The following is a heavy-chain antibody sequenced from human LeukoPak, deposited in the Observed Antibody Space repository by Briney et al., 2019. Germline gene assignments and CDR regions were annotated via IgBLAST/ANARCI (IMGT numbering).Heavy chain of an antibody. V-gene: IGHV4-39*01. CDR1: GGSISSSSYY. D-gene: IGHD3-22*01. J-gene: IGHJ4*02. Sequence: SETLSLTCTVSGGSISSSSYYWGWIRQPPGKGLEWIGSIYYSGSTYYNPSLKSRVTISVDTSKNQFSLKLSSVTAADTAVYYCARHGPGSSGWALHHLDYWGQGTLVTVSS. CDR2: IYYSGST. CDR3: ARHGPGSSGWALHHLDY.